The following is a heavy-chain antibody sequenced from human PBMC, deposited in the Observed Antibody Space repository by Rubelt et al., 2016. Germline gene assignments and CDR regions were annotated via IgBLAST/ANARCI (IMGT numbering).Heavy chain of an antibody. J-gene: IGHJ4*02. V-gene: IGHV4-59*08. Sequence: QVQLQESGPGLVKPSETLSLTCTVSGGSINSYYWSWIRQPPGKGLGWIGHIYYSGSTNYNPSLTSRLTISVDTSKNQFSLKLNSVTAADTAVYYCARSGKQWDALDYWGQGTLVTVSS. CDR2: IYYSGST. CDR1: GGSINSYY. D-gene: IGHD6-19*01. CDR3: ARSGKQWDALDY.